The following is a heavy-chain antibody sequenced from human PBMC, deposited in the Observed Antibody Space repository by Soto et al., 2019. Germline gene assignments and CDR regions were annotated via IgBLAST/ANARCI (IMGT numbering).Heavy chain of an antibody. D-gene: IGHD4-4*01. CDR3: ARTTGRHLDF. J-gene: IGHJ4*02. CDR1: YGSISVSNVF. Sequence: SETLSLTCTVSYGSISVSNVFWGWVRQPPGKGLEWIGNIDYSGTAYFNPSLGTRVTFPVDTSKNQFSLTLYSVTAADTAVYYCARTTGRHLDFWGQGIRVTVSS. CDR2: IDYSGTA. V-gene: IGHV4-39*01.